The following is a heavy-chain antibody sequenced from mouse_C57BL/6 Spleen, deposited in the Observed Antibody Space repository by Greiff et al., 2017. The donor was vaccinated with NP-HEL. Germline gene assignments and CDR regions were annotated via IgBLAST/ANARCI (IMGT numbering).Heavy chain of an antibody. CDR2: INPSTGGT. V-gene: IGHV1-42*01. J-gene: IGHJ4*01. Sequence: EVQLKESGPELVKPGASVKISCKASGYSFTGYYMNWVKQSPEKSLEWIGEINPSTGGTTYNQKFKAKATLTVDKSSSTAYMQLKSLTSEDSAVYYCARSPLWLRRYAMDYWGQGTSVTVSS. CDR3: ARSPLWLRRYAMDY. D-gene: IGHD2-2*01. CDR1: GYSFTGYY.